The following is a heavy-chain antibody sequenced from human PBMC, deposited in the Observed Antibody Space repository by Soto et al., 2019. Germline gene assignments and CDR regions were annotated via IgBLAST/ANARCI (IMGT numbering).Heavy chain of an antibody. CDR1: GFTVSSNY. Sequence: PVGSLRLSCAASGFTVSSNYMSWVRQAPGKGLEWVSVIYSGGSTYYADSVKGRFTISRDNSKNTLYLQMNSLRAEDTAVYYCAREGALYDSSGYYSYYGMDVWGQGTTVTVSS. CDR2: IYSGGST. V-gene: IGHV3-53*01. D-gene: IGHD3-22*01. J-gene: IGHJ6*02. CDR3: AREGALYDSSGYYSYYGMDV.